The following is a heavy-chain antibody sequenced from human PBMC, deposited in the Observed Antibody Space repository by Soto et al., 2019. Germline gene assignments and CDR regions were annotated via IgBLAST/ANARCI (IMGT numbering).Heavy chain of an antibody. Sequence: ASMKVSCKASGYTITGYYMHWVRQATGQGLEWMGWINPNSGGTNYAQKFQGRVTMTRDTSISTAYMELSRLRSDDTAVYYCARGYYDSSGYSYFDYWGQGTLVTVSS. J-gene: IGHJ4*02. CDR3: ARGYYDSSGYSYFDY. V-gene: IGHV1-2*02. D-gene: IGHD3-22*01. CDR1: GYTITGYY. CDR2: INPNSGGT.